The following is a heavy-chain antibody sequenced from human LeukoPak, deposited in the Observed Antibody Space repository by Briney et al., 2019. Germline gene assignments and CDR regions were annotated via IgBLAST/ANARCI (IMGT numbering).Heavy chain of an antibody. J-gene: IGHJ4*02. CDR1: GCTFINYG. V-gene: IGHV1-18*04. CDR3: ARDDPRYSYGGDY. CDR2: ISAYNGNP. D-gene: IGHD5-18*01. Sequence: ASVEVPCKASGCTFINYGISGVRQPPGKGLAGMEWISAYNGNPNYAQKLQGRVTMTTDTSTTTAYMELRSLRSDDTALYYCARDDPRYSYGGDYWGQGTLVTVSS.